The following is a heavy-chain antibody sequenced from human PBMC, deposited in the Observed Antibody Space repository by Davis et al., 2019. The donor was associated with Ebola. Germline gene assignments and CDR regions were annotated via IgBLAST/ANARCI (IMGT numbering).Heavy chain of an antibody. D-gene: IGHD6-6*01. V-gene: IGHV3-21*01. CDR2: INSSSSYI. CDR3: ASGSRAALPGYYYGMDV. Sequence: GESLKISCAASGFTFSSYDMNWVRQAPGKGLEWVSSINSSSSYIYYADSVKGRVTISRDNAKNSLYLQMNSLIAEDTAVYYCASGSRAALPGYYYGMDVWGQGTMVTVSS. CDR1: GFTFSSYD. J-gene: IGHJ6*02.